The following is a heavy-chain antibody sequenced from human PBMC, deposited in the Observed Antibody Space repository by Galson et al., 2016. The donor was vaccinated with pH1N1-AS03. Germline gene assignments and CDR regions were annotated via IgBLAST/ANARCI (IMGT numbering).Heavy chain of an antibody. D-gene: IGHD2-21*01. CDR2: VGGVDGSL. J-gene: IGHJ5*02. CDR3: ARGIGSPHWFDP. CDR1: GFTFSIYA. Sequence: SLRLSCAASGFTFSIYAMHWVRQAPGKGLEWVSGVGGVDGSLWYAESVKGRFTVSRDNSKGTLDLQMSSLRADDTAVYYCARGIGSPHWFDPWGQGTLVTVSS. V-gene: IGHV3-23*01.